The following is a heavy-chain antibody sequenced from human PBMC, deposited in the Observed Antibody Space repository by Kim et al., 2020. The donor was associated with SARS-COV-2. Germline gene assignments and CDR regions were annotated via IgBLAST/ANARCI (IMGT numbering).Heavy chain of an antibody. Sequence: GGSLRLSCAASGFTFSDYYMSWIRQAPGKGLEWVSYISSSGSTIYYADSVKGRFTISRDNAKNSLYLQMNSLRAEDTAVYYCARPGGDLSPITMVRGAIGYYFDYWGQGTLVTVSS. CDR1: GFTFSDYY. D-gene: IGHD3-10*01. CDR3: ARPGGDLSPITMVRGAIGYYFDY. CDR2: ISSSGSTI. V-gene: IGHV3-11*01. J-gene: IGHJ4*02.